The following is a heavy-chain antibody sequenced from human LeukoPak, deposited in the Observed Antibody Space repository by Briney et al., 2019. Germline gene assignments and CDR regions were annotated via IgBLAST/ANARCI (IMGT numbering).Heavy chain of an antibody. J-gene: IGHJ6*02. Sequence: SETLSLTCTVSGGSISCYYWSWIRQPPGKGLEWIGYIYYGGRTNYNPSLKSRVTISVDTSKNQFSLKLSSVTAADTAVYYCAGIRYYYGSGSYPSPYYYYGMDVWGQGTTVTVSS. CDR1: GGSISCYY. D-gene: IGHD3-10*01. V-gene: IGHV4-59*01. CDR2: IYYGGRT. CDR3: AGIRYYYGSGSYPSPYYYYGMDV.